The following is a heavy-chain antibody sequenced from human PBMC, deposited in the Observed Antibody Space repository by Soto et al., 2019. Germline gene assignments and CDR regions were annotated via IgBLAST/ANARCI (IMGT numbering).Heavy chain of an antibody. Sequence: ESLKISCKGSGDSFNTYWIAWVRQMPGKGLEWMGITHPGDSETRYSPSFEGQVTISADKSISTAYLQWSSLKASDTAMYYCARQGKDGHNQGYGMDVWGQGTTVPVSS. J-gene: IGHJ6*02. CDR1: GDSFNTYW. CDR3: ARQGKDGHNQGYGMDV. V-gene: IGHV5-51*01. CDR2: THPGDSET.